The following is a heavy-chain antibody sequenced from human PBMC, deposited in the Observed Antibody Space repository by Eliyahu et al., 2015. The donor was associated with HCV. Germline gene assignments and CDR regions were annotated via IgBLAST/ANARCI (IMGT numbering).Heavy chain of an antibody. D-gene: IGHD6-13*01. CDR3: AKDLGSSWYFDS. CDR1: GFTFSSYG. V-gene: IGHV3-30*18. CDR2: ISFDGSNK. Sequence: GFTFSSYGMHWVRQAPGKGLEWVAVISFDGSNKYSADSVKGRFTISRDNPKNTLYLQMNSLXAEDTAAYYCAKDLGSSWYFDSWGQGTLVTVSS. J-gene: IGHJ4*02.